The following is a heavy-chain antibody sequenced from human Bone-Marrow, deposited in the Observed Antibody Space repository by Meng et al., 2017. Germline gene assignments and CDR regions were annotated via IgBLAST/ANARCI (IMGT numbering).Heavy chain of an antibody. D-gene: IGHD6-13*01. Sequence: SETLSLTCAVYGGSFSRYYWTWIRQPPGKGLEWIGEIYHSGGTNYNPSLKSRVSISVDTSKNQFSLKLSSVTAADTAVYYCARILIAATGKFDYWGQGILVTVSS. V-gene: IGHV4-34*01. CDR1: GGSFSRYY. CDR2: IYHSGGT. J-gene: IGHJ4*02. CDR3: ARILIAATGKFDY.